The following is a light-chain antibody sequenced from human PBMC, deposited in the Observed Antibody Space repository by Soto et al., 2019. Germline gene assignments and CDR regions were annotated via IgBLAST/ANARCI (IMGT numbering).Light chain of an antibody. CDR2: EVS. CDR1: SSDVGGYKY. Sequence: QSALTQPASVSGSPGQSITISCTGTSSDVGGYKYVSWYQQHPDKAPKLIICEVSNRPSGISSRFSGSKSGNTASLTISGLQAEDEADYYCASYTSSSTSVIFGRGTKVTVL. CDR3: ASYTSSSTSVI. J-gene: IGLJ2*01. V-gene: IGLV2-14*01.